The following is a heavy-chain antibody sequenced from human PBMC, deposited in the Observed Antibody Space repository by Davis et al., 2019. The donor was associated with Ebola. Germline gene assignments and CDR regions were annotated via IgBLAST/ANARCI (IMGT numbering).Heavy chain of an antibody. CDR2: INTGSGNT. Sequence: SVTVSRMASGYRFTDYALHRLRQAPEERPKWLGWINTGSGNTKYSRKFQGRVTITTDKTSSTASMELSRLESEDTAVYYCARDSAGTIYSNSFDPWGQGTLVTVS. J-gene: IGHJ5*02. V-gene: IGHV1-3*04. CDR3: ARDSAGTIYSNSFDP. D-gene: IGHD1-7*01. CDR1: GYRFTDYA.